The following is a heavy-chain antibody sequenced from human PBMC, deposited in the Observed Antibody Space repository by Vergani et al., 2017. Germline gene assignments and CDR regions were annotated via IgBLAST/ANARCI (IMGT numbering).Heavy chain of an antibody. Sequence: QVQLVQSGAEVKKPGASVKVSCKASGYTFTSYYMHWVRQAPGQGLEWMGIINPSGGSTSYAQKFQGRVTMTRDTSTSTVYMELSSLRSEDTAVYYCARAPAERTTYDSSGAGAFDIWGQGTMVTVSS. CDR3: ARAPAERTTYDSSGAGAFDI. V-gene: IGHV1-46*01. CDR1: GYTFTSYY. D-gene: IGHD3-22*01. J-gene: IGHJ3*02. CDR2: INPSGGST.